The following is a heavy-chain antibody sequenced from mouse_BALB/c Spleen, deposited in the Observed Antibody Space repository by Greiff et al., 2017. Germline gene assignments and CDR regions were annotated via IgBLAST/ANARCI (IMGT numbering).Heavy chain of an antibody. CDR1: GFTFSSYA. D-gene: IGHD1-1*01. J-gene: IGHJ4*01. CDR2: ISSGGSYT. Sequence: VQLQQSGGGLVKPGGSLKLSCAASGFTFSSYAMSWVRQSPEKRLEWVAEISSGGSYTYYPDTVTGRFTISRDNAKNTLYLEMSSLRSEDTPMYYCASTVHYAMDYWGQGTSVTVSS. V-gene: IGHV5-9-4*01. CDR3: ASTVHYAMDY.